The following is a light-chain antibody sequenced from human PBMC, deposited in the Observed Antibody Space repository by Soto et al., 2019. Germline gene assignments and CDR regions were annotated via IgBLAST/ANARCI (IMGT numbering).Light chain of an antibody. Sequence: EIVLTQSPATLSLSPGERATLSCRASQSVSSSLAWYQQKRGQAPRLLIYDASTRATGIPARFSGSGSGTDFTLTVSSLEPEDFAVYYCQQRSNWPLLTFGGGTKVEIK. J-gene: IGKJ4*01. CDR1: QSVSSS. CDR2: DAS. V-gene: IGKV3-11*01. CDR3: QQRSNWPLLT.